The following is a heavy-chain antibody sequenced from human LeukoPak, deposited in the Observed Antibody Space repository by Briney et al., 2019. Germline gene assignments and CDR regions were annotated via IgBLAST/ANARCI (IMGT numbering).Heavy chain of an antibody. V-gene: IGHV4-39*01. D-gene: IGHD6-13*01. CDR3: ARSTRRIAAAGSTYDFDY. Sequence: PSETLSLTCSVSGGSISSSSYYWGWIRQPPGKGLEWIGNIYYSGSTYYNPSLKSRVTISVDTSKSQFSLRLSSVTATDTAVYYCARSTRRIAAAGSTYDFDYWGQETLVTVSS. CDR2: IYYSGST. CDR1: GGSISSSSYY. J-gene: IGHJ4*02.